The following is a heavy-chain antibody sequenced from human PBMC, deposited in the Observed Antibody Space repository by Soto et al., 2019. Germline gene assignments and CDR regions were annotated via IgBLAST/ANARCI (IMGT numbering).Heavy chain of an antibody. J-gene: IGHJ4*02. CDR3: ATSQKGYNWNYFDH. CDR1: GGSFSGYY. V-gene: IGHV4-34*01. D-gene: IGHD1-20*01. CDR2: INHSGST. Sequence: SETLYLTCAVYGGSFSGYYWSWIRQPPGKGLEWIGEINHSGSTSYNPSLESRVSVSVDTSKNQSSLKVSGVSAADTAVYYCATSQKGYNWNYFDHWGQGALVTVSS.